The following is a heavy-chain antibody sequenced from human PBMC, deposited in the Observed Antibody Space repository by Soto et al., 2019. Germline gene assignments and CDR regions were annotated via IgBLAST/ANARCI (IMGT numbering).Heavy chain of an antibody. D-gene: IGHD4-4*01. Sequence: PGGSLRLSCVVSGFTFSTYEMNWVRQAPGKGLEWVSYITARGSITYYAASVKGRFTTSRDNARDSVYLEIDSLRPEDTAMYYCARGRCGSSNCQLDYWGQGALVTVSS. CDR2: ITARGSIT. CDR1: GFTFSTYE. CDR3: ARGRCGSSNCQLDY. J-gene: IGHJ4*02. V-gene: IGHV3-48*03.